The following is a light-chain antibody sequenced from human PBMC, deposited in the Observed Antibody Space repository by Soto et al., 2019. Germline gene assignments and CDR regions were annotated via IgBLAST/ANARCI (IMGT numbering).Light chain of an antibody. V-gene: IGKV3-20*01. CDR1: QSVGSSH. J-gene: IGKJ2*01. CDR3: QLYDSSPLYT. CDR2: GAS. Sequence: DIVLTQSPGTLSLSPGERATLSCRASQSVGSSHLAWYQQKPGQAPRLVIYGASNRATGIPDRFSGSGSGTDFTLTISRLEPEDVAVYYCQLYDSSPLYTFGQGTKLEIK.